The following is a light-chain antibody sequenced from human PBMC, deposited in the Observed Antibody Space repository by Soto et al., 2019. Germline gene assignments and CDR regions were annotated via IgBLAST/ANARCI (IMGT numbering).Light chain of an antibody. CDR2: AAS. V-gene: IGKV1-39*01. CDR3: QKIYKAPQT. Sequence: DIQMTQFPSSLSASVGDRVTITCRASQSIRTYLNWFQQKPGKAPSLLIYAASTLQSGVPPRFSGSVSGAEFTLTIRILQPKDTATYYCQKIYKAPQTYGKGTKV. CDR1: QSIRTY. J-gene: IGKJ1*01.